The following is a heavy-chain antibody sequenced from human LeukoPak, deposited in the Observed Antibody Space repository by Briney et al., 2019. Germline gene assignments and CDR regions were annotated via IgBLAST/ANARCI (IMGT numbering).Heavy chain of an antibody. CDR3: ATVLRVAAIRGYFDY. Sequence: GGSLRLSCAVSGFTFSSYAMTWVRQAPGKGLEWVSAISGSGSNTYYADSVKGRFTISRDTSKNTLYLQMNSLRADDTAVYYCATVLRVAAIRGYFDYWGQGTLVTVSS. D-gene: IGHD5-12*01. CDR1: GFTFSSYA. J-gene: IGHJ4*02. V-gene: IGHV3-23*01. CDR2: ISGSGSNT.